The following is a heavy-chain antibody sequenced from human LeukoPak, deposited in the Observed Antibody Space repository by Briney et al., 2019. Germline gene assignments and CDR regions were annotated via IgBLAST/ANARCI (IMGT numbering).Heavy chain of an antibody. CDR3: VRVWPPNAVDRGMTYSDFTALDV. Sequence: ASVKVSCKASNYTFASYGLSWVRQAPGQGLQWVGWISPYDGNTNYAQRFQARVTMSIDKSTRTVYMGLRRLRLDDTAVYYCVRVWPPNAVDRGMTYSDFTALDVWGQGTTVIVSS. CDR2: ISPYDGNT. D-gene: IGHD1-20*01. V-gene: IGHV1-18*01. CDR1: NYTFASYG. J-gene: IGHJ3*01.